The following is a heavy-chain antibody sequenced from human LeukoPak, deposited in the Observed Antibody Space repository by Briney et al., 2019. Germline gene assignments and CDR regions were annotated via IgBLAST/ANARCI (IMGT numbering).Heavy chain of an antibody. J-gene: IGHJ4*02. CDR1: GFTFSSYA. D-gene: IGHD6-13*01. Sequence: GGSLRLSCAASGFTFSSYAMSWVRQAPGKGLEWVSAISGSGGSTYYADSVEGRFTISRDNSKTTLYLQMNSLRAEDTAVYYCNQGIAAAADYWGQGTLVTVSS. CDR2: ISGSGGST. CDR3: NQGIAAAADY. V-gene: IGHV3-23*01.